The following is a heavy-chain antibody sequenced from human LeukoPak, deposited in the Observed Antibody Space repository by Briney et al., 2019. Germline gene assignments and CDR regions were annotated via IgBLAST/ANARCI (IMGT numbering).Heavy chain of an antibody. J-gene: IGHJ4*02. Sequence: SETLSLTCTVSGGSISSSSYYWGWIRQPPGKGLEWIGRIYYSGSTYYNPSLKSRVTISVDTSKNQFSLKLSSVTAADTAVYYCASAFPWDYYDSSGFLSWGQGTLVTVSS. CDR2: IYYSGST. CDR1: GGSISSSSYY. D-gene: IGHD3-22*01. CDR3: ASAFPWDYYDSSGFLS. V-gene: IGHV4-39*01.